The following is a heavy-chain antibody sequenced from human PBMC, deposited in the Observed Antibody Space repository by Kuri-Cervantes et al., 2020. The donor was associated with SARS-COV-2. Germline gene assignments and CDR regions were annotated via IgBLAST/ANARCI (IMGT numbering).Heavy chain of an antibody. D-gene: IGHD4-11*01. Sequence: GEFLKISCVASGFTFSCYMLHGVRQAPGKGLVWVSRLTNDGSDEFFADSVKGRFTISRDNAKNMLYLYMNSLRADDTDVYYCARDSMTTRDFDYWGQGTLVTVSS. V-gene: IGHV3-74*01. J-gene: IGHJ4*02. CDR1: GFTFSCYM. CDR2: LTNDGSDE. CDR3: ARDSMTTRDFDY.